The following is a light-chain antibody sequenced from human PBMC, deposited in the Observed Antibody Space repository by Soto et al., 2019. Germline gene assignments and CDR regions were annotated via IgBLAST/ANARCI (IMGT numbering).Light chain of an antibody. CDR2: EVS. CDR3: SSYAGSSWV. V-gene: IGLV2-8*01. CDR1: SSDVGGYNY. Sequence: QSALTQPPSASGSPGQSVTISCTGTSSDVGGYNYVSWYQQHPGKAPKLMIYEVSKRPSGVPDRFSGSKSGNTASLTVSGLQAEDEADYYCSSYAGSSWVFGGGPKLTVL. J-gene: IGLJ3*02.